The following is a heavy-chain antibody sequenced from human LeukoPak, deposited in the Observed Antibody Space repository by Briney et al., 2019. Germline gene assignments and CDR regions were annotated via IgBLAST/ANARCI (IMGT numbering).Heavy chain of an antibody. CDR2: INPNSGGT. V-gene: IGHV1-2*02. CDR3: AVTLAAAGY. D-gene: IGHD6-13*01. CDR1: GYTFTGYY. Sequence: GASVKVSCKASGYTFTGYYMHWVRQAPGQGLEWMGWINPNSGGTNYARKFQGRVTMTRDTSISTAYMELSRLRSDDTAVYYCAVTLAAAGYWGQGTLVTVSS. J-gene: IGHJ4*02.